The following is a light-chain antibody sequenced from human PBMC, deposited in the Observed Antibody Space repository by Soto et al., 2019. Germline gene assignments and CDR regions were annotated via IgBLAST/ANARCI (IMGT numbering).Light chain of an antibody. CDR2: DAS. J-gene: IGKJ2*01. CDR1: QSISSY. CDR3: QEYHSLLYT. Sequence: DIQMTQSPSSLSASVGDRVTITCRASQSISSYLNWYQQRPGKIPNLLVYDASTLQSGVPTRFSGSGSVTHFTLTISSLQPEDVASYYCQEYHSLLYTFGQGTKVDIK. V-gene: IGKV1-27*01.